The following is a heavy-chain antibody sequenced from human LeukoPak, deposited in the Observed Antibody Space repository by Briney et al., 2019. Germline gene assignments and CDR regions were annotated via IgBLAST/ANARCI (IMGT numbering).Heavy chain of an antibody. Sequence: GGSLRLSCAASGLTFSSYWMHWVRQAPGKGLVWVSRINSDGSSTSYADSVKGRFTISRDNAKNTLYLQMNSLRAEDTAVYYCARQDGGYCSSTSCTPFYYYYYGMDVWGQGTTVTVSS. CDR3: ARQDGGYCSSTSCTPFYYYYYGMDV. CDR1: GLTFSSYW. D-gene: IGHD2-2*01. J-gene: IGHJ6*02. V-gene: IGHV3-74*01. CDR2: INSDGSST.